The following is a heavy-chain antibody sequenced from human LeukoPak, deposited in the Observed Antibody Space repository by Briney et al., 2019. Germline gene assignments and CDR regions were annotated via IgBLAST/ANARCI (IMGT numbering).Heavy chain of an antibody. CDR2: ISWNSGSI. CDR1: GFTFDDYA. CDR3: ASGGLYNKRIPALEQQGGSFDY. V-gene: IGHV3-9*01. D-gene: IGHD1/OR15-1a*01. J-gene: IGHJ4*02. Sequence: HPGGSLRLSCAASGFTFDDYAMHWVRQAPGKGLEWVSGISWNSGSIGYADSVKGRFTISRDNAKNSLYLQMNSLRAEDTALYYCASGGLYNKRIPALEQQGGSFDYWGQGTLVTVSS.